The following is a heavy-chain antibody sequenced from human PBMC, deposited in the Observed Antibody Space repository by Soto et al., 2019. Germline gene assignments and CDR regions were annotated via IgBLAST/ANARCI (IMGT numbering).Heavy chain of an antibody. Sequence: PGGPLRLSCVASEFIFSRYSMNWVRQAPGKGLEWVAYISETSRTIYYADSVKGRFTISRDNAKNSLYLQMNSLRDDDTAVYYCARDLDTPLERVFDLWGQGT. CDR1: EFIFSRYS. V-gene: IGHV3-48*02. D-gene: IGHD1-1*01. CDR2: ISETSRTI. J-gene: IGHJ4*02. CDR3: ARDLDTPLERVFDL.